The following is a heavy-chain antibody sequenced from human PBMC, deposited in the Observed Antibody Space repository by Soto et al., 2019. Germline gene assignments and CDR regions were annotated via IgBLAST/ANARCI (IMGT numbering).Heavy chain of an antibody. CDR3: ARSRLDDFWNGELYYYYCYMDV. V-gene: IGHV3-11*01. D-gene: IGHD3-3*01. Sequence: GGSLRLSCAASGFTFSDYYMSWIRQAPGKGLEWVSYISSSGSTIYYADSVKGRFTISRDNAKNSLYLQMNSLRAEDTAVYYCARSRLDDFWNGELYYYYCYMDVWGKGTTVTVSS. CDR1: GFTFSDYY. J-gene: IGHJ6*03. CDR2: ISSSGSTI.